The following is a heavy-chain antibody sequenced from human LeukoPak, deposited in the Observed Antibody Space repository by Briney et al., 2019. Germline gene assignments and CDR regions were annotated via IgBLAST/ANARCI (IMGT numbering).Heavy chain of an antibody. V-gene: IGHV3-66*01. CDR2: IYSDGTT. CDR3: ARDYGSAEPFDY. D-gene: IGHD4-17*01. Sequence: PGGSLRLSCAASGLAFSDYWMSWVRQAPGKGLEWVSVIYSDGTTFYADSVKGRFTISRDNSKNTLYLQMNSLRDEDTAVYYCARDYGSAEPFDYWGQGTLVTVSS. J-gene: IGHJ4*02. CDR1: GLAFSDYW.